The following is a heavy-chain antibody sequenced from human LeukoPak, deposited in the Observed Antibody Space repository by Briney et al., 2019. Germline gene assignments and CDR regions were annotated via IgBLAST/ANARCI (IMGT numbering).Heavy chain of an antibody. J-gene: IGHJ3*01. CDR3: TRSLYSSRSGDFDL. D-gene: IGHD6-6*01. Sequence: GGSLRLSCAASGFMFSAYRMNWVRQVPGRGLEWISDISSTGSTIYYGESMKGRFTISRDNAKNSLHLQMNSLRAEDTAVYYCTRSLYSSRSGDFDLWGQGTMVTVSA. CDR1: GFMFSAYR. CDR2: ISSTGSTI. V-gene: IGHV3-48*01.